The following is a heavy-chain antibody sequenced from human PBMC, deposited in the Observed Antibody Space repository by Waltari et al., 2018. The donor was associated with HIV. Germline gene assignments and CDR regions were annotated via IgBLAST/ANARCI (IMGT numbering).Heavy chain of an antibody. Sequence: QVQLQESGPGLLKPSQTLSLSCIMSGGSISSGNFYWSWIRQPAGKGLEWIGRIHTSGSTDYNPSLKSRVTMSIDTSKNHFSLKLTSVTAADTAVYYCAREYFDSSGYHSWYFDLWGRGTLVTVSS. CDR2: IHTSGST. CDR1: GGSISSGNFY. J-gene: IGHJ2*01. CDR3: AREYFDSSGYHSWYFDL. D-gene: IGHD3-22*01. V-gene: IGHV4-61*02.